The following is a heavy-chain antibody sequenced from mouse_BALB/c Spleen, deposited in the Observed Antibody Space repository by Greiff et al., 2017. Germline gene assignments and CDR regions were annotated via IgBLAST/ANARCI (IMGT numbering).Heavy chain of an antibody. V-gene: IGHV1S22*01. CDR3: TRWHYGSRYYFDY. Sequence: LQQPGSELVRPGASVKLSCKASGYTFTSYWMHWVKKRPGQGLEWIGNIYPGSGSTNYDEKFKSKATLTVDTSSSTAYMQLSSLTSEDSAVYYCTRWHYGSRYYFDYWGQGTTLTVSS. J-gene: IGHJ2*01. CDR2: IYPGSGST. CDR1: GYTFTSYW. D-gene: IGHD1-1*01.